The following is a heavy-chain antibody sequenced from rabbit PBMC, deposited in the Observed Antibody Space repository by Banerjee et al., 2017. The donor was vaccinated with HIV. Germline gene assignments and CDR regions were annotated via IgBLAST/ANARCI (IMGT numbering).Heavy chain of an antibody. CDR1: GFTLSSYW. V-gene: IGHV1S45*01. Sequence: QEQLEESGGDLVKPEGSLTLTCTASGFTLSSYWMCWVRQAPGKGLEWIACIYTGDGDTYYASWAKGRFTISKTSSTTVTLQMTSLTAADTATYFCARAGSDRAFNLWGPGTLVTVS. J-gene: IGHJ4*01. CDR3: ARAGSDRAFNL. D-gene: IGHD4-2*01. CDR2: IYTGDGDT.